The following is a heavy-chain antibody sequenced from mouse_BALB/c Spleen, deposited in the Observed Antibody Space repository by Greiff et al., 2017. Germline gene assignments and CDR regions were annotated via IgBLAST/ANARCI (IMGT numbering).Heavy chain of an antibody. Sequence: VKLMESGAELAKPGASVKMSCKASGYTFTSYWMHWVKQRPGQGLEWIGYINPSTGYTEYNQKFKDKATLTADKSSSTAYMQLSSLTSEDSAVYYCAKFYDGYFLGFAYWGQGTLVTVSA. CDR2: INPSTGYT. D-gene: IGHD2-3*01. CDR1: GYTFTSYW. J-gene: IGHJ3*01. CDR3: AKFYDGYFLGFAY. V-gene: IGHV1-7*01.